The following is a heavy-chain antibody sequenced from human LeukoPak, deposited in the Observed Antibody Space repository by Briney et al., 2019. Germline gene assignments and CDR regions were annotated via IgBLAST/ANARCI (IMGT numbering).Heavy chain of an antibody. CDR1: GFTFSSYW. Sequence: PGGSLRLSCAASGFTFSSYWMSWVRQAPGKGLEWVSAISGSGGSTYYADSVKGRFTISRDNSKNTLYLQMNSLRAEDTAVYYCAKGKSSGYYFHNWFDPWGQGTLVTVSS. D-gene: IGHD3-22*01. CDR3: AKGKSSGYYFHNWFDP. V-gene: IGHV3-23*01. CDR2: ISGSGGST. J-gene: IGHJ5*02.